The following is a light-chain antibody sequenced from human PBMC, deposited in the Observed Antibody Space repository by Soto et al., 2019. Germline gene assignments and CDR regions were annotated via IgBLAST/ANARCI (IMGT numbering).Light chain of an antibody. J-gene: IGKJ1*01. CDR2: KTS. V-gene: IGKV1-5*03. CDR3: QQYYRRET. CDR1: QPVDPW. Sequence: DIPMTQSPSTVSASVGDTVTITCRASQPVDPWLAWHQQKPGKAPRVLIYKTSDLENGVPSRFSGSRSGTDYTLTISGLQPDDFATYYCQQYYRRETFGPGTRVEV.